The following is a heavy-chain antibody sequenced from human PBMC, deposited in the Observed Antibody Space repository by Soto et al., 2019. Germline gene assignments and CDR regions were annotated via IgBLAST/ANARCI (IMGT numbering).Heavy chain of an antibody. CDR2: ISGSGGST. V-gene: IGHV3-23*01. Sequence: GGSLRLSCAASGFTFSSYAMSWVRQAPGKGLEWVSAISGSGGSTYYADSVKGRFTISRDNSKNTLYLQMNRLRAEDTAVYYCAKGRGRYCSGGSCYCRYWGQGTLVTVSS. CDR3: AKGRGRYCSGGSCYCRY. CDR1: GFTFSSYA. D-gene: IGHD2-15*01. J-gene: IGHJ4*02.